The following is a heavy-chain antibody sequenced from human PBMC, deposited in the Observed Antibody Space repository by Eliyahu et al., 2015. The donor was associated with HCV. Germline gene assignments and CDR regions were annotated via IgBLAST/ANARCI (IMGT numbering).Heavy chain of an antibody. J-gene: IGHJ6*02. CDR2: INHSGST. CDR1: GGSFSXYY. V-gene: IGHV4-34*01. Sequence: QVQLQQWGAGLLKPSETLSLTCAXYGGSFSXYYWSWIRQPPGKGLXWIGEINHSGSTNYNPSLKSRVTISVDTSKNQFSLKLSSVTAADTAVYYCARGKGRGRGSSSRSYYYYGMDVWGQGTTVTVSS. CDR3: ARGKGRGRGSSSRSYYYYGMDV. D-gene: IGHD6-6*01.